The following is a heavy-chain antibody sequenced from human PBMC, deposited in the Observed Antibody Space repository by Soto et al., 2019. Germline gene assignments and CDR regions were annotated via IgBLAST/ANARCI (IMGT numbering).Heavy chain of an antibody. CDR3: AREGGYYYYYGMDV. J-gene: IGHJ6*02. V-gene: IGHV3-30-3*01. D-gene: IGHD3-16*01. CDR1: GFTFSSYA. Sequence: PGGSLRLSCAASGFTFSSYAMHWVRQAPGKGLEWVAVISYDGSNKYYADSVKGRFTISRDNSKNTLYLQMNSLRAEDTAVYYCAREGGYYYYYGMDVWGQGTTVTVSS. CDR2: ISYDGSNK.